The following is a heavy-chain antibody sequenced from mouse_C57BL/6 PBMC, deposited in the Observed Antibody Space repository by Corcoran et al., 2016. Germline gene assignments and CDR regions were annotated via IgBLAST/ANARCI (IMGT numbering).Heavy chain of an antibody. CDR2: INTYSGVP. CDR3: ARAGHYYGSWAMDY. V-gene: IGHV9-3*01. J-gene: IGHJ4*01. Sequence: QIQLVQSGPELKKPGETVKISCKASGYTFTTYGMSWVKQAPGKGLKWMGWINTYSGVPTYADDFKGRFAFSLETSASTAYLQINNLKNEDTATYCCARAGHYYGSWAMDYWGQGTSVTVSS. D-gene: IGHD1-1*01. CDR1: GYTFTTYG.